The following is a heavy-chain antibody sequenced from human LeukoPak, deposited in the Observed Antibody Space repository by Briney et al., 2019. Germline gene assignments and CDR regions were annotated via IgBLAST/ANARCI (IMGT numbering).Heavy chain of an antibody. D-gene: IGHD5-18*01. CDR3: ARVQRGYSYGSCGY. CDR2: MNPNSGNT. CDR1: GYTFTSYD. V-gene: IGHV1-8*01. Sequence: ASVKVSCKASGYTFTSYDINWVRQATGQGLEWMGWMNPNSGNTGYAQKFQGRVTMTRNTSISTAYMEPGSLRSEDTAVYYCARVQRGYSYGSCGYWGQGTLVTVSS. J-gene: IGHJ4*02.